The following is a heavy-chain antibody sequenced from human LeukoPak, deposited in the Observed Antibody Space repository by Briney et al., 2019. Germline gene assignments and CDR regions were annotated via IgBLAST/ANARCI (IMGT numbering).Heavy chain of an antibody. CDR2: INSDGSST. Sequence: GGSLRLSCAASGFTFSSYWMHWVRQAPGKGLVWVSRINSDGSSTSYADSVKGRFTISRDNAKNTLYLQMNSLTAEDTAVYYCAREGADCSGGSCYGLGAFDIWGQGTMVTVSS. CDR3: AREGADCSGGSCYGLGAFDI. CDR1: GFTFSSYW. V-gene: IGHV3-74*01. J-gene: IGHJ3*02. D-gene: IGHD2-15*01.